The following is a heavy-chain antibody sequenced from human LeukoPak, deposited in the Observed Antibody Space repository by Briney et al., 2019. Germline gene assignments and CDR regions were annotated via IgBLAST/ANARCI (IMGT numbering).Heavy chain of an antibody. V-gene: IGHV1-18*01. CDR3: ARSGSRLEWFGQTMGYCDN. Sequence: ASVKVSCKASGYTFTNYGISWVRQAPGQGLEWMGWISAYNGNTNYAQNLQDRVTMTTDTSTSTAYMELRSLRSDDTAVYYCARSGSRLEWFGQTMGYCDNWGQGTLVTVSS. D-gene: IGHD3-10*01. J-gene: IGHJ4*02. CDR1: GYTFTNYG. CDR2: ISAYNGNT.